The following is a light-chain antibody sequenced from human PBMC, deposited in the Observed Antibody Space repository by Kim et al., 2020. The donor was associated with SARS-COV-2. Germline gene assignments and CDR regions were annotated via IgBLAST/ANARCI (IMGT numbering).Light chain of an antibody. CDR3: QQYYGTPLT. J-gene: IGKJ4*01. V-gene: IGKV4-1*01. Sequence: DIVMTQSPDSLAVSLGERATINCKSSQSVLYSSNNENYLAWYQQKPGQPPKLLIYWASTRESGVPDRFSGSGSGTDFTLTISSLQAEDVAVYYCQQYYGTPLTFGGGTKVDIK. CDR2: WAS. CDR1: QSVLYSSNNENY.